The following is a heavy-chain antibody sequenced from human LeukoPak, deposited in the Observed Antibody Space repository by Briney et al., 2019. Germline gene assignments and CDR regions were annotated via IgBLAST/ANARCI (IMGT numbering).Heavy chain of an antibody. Sequence: PSETLSLTCAVSGYSISSGYYWGWIRQPPGKGLEWIGSIYHSGSTYYNPSLKSRVTISVDTSKNQFSLKLSSVTAADTAVYYCARDLVVGWSRRVFDYWGQGTLVTVSS. J-gene: IGHJ4*02. CDR3: ARDLVVGWSRRVFDY. D-gene: IGHD2-15*01. CDR2: IYHSGST. CDR1: GYSISSGYY. V-gene: IGHV4-38-2*02.